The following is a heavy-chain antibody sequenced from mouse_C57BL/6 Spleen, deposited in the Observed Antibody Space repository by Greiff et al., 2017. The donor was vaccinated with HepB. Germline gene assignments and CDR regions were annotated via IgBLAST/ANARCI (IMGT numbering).Heavy chain of an antibody. D-gene: IGHD1-1*01. V-gene: IGHV1-52*01. J-gene: IGHJ3*01. Sequence: VQLQQPGAELVRPGSSVKLSCKASGYTFTSYWMHWVKQRPIQGLEWIGNIDPSDSETHYNQKFKDKATLTVDKSSSTAYMQLSSLTSEDSAVYYCARGFDYYGSSPFAYWGQGTLVTVSA. CDR1: GYTFTSYW. CDR3: ARGFDYYGSSPFAY. CDR2: IDPSDSET.